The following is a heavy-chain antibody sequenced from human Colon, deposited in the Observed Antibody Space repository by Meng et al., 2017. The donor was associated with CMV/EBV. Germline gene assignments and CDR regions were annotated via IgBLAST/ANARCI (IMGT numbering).Heavy chain of an antibody. CDR1: RFTLSNHD. V-gene: IGHV3-48*03. CDR3: TKDQGISGYTMDV. CDR2: INRGDSVI. J-gene: IGHJ6*02. D-gene: IGHD5-24*01. Sequence: GESLKISCSSSRFTLSNHDMNWVRQAPGKGLEWLSHINRGDSVIAYADSVKGRFTISGDIAKNSLYLQMNSLRVEDTALYYCTKDQGISGYTMDVWGQGTTVTVSS.